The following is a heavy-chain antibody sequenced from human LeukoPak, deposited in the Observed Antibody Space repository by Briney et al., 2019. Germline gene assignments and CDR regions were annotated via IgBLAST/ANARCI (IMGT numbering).Heavy chain of an antibody. CDR1: GGSISSGGYY. J-gene: IGHJ3*02. CDR3: ARPAYCGGDCYSGYDAFDI. CDR2: IYYSGST. D-gene: IGHD2-21*02. V-gene: IGHV4-31*03. Sequence: SETLSLTCTVSGGSISSGGYYWSWIRQHPGQGLEWIGYIYYSGSTYYNPSLKSRVTISVDTSKNQFSLKLSSVTAADTAVYYCARPAYCGGDCYSGYDAFDIWGQGTMVTVSS.